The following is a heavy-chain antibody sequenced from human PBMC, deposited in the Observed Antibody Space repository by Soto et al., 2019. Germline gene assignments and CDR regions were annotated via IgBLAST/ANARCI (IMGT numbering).Heavy chain of an antibody. Sequence: GGSLRLSCEASGFTFSSYPMHWVRQAPGKGLEWVTVISYDGGNQYYADSVKGRFTISRDNSKDTLYLQMHSLRSDDTAVYFCARGPITQTSFIDHWGQGTMVTVSS. J-gene: IGHJ4*02. CDR1: GFTFSSYP. D-gene: IGHD1-20*01. CDR3: ARGPITQTSFIDH. V-gene: IGHV3-30-3*01. CDR2: ISYDGGNQ.